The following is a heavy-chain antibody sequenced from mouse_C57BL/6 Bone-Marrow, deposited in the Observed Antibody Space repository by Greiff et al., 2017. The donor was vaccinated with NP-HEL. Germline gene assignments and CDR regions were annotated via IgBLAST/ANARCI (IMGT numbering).Heavy chain of an antibody. J-gene: IGHJ2*01. V-gene: IGHV1-81*01. D-gene: IGHD1-1*01. CDR2: IYPRSGNT. CDR1: GYTFTSYG. CDR3: EREEIYYYGSSPYYFDY. Sequence: QVQLQQSGAELARPGASVKLSCKASGYTFTSYGISWVKQRTGQGLEWIGEIYPRSGNTYYNEKFKGKATLTADKSSSTAYMELRSLTSEDSAVYVCEREEIYYYGSSPYYFDYWGQGTTLTVSS.